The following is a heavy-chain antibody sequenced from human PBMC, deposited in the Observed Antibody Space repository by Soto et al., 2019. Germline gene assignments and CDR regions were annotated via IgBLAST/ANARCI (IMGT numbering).Heavy chain of an antibody. V-gene: IGHV3-21*01. J-gene: IGHJ4*02. CDR2: ISSSSSYI. Sequence: PGGSLRLSCAASGFTFSSYSMNWVRQAPGKGLEWVSSISSSSSYIYYADSVKGRFTISRDNAKNSLYLQMNSLRAEDTAVYYCARGSPTIFGVAASYYFDYWGQGTLVTVSS. CDR3: ARGSPTIFGVAASYYFDY. CDR1: GFTFSSYS. D-gene: IGHD3-3*01.